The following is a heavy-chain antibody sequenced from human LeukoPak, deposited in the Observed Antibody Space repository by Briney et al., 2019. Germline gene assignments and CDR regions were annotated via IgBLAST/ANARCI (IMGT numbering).Heavy chain of an antibody. CDR1: GFTFSSYS. J-gene: IGHJ4*02. V-gene: IGHV3-48*01. D-gene: IGHD1-26*01. Sequence: QPGGSLRLSCAASGFTFSSYSMNWVRQAPGKGLEWVSYISSSSSTIYYADSVKGRFTISRDNAKNSLYLQMNCLRAEDTAVYYCARGSYYHPVDYWGQGTLVTVSS. CDR2: ISSSSSTI. CDR3: ARGSYYHPVDY.